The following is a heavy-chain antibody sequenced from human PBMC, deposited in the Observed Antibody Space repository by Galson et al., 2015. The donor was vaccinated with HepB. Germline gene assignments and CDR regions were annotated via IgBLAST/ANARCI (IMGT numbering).Heavy chain of an antibody. V-gene: IGHV3-23*01. CDR1: GFTFNTYA. Sequence: SLRLSCAPSGFTFNTYAMSWVRQAPGKGLEWVSAISASGSRTYYAGSVKGRFAISRDNSKSTPYVQMNSLRADDTAVYYCAKDRFPHYYDSSGYGTYDIWGQGTVVTVSS. CDR2: ISASGSRT. D-gene: IGHD3-22*01. J-gene: IGHJ3*02. CDR3: AKDRFPHYYDSSGYGTYDI.